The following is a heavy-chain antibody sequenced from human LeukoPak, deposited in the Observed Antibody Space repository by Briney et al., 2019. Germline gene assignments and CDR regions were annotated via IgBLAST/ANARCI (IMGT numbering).Heavy chain of an antibody. CDR2: ISGSGGST. D-gene: IGHD3-22*01. V-gene: IGHV3-23*01. J-gene: IGHJ4*02. CDR1: GFTFSSYA. CDR3: AKVGYYDSSGYYHLGYYFDY. Sequence: GGSLRLSCAASGFTFSSYAMSWVRQAPGKGLEWVSAISGSGGSTYYADSVKGRFTISRDNSKSTLYLQMNSLRAEDTAVYYCAKVGYYDSSGYYHLGYYFDYWGQGTLVTVSS.